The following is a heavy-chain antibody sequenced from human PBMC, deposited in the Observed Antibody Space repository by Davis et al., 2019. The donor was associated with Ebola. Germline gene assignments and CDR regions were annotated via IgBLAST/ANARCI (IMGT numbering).Heavy chain of an antibody. CDR1: GGSISSYY. CDR3: ARTALTSVSDSGLGYNYFGP. CDR2: IYYSGST. J-gene: IGHJ5*02. V-gene: IGHV4-59*12. D-gene: IGHD4-17*01. Sequence: SETLSLTCTVSGGSISSYYWSWIRQPPGKGLEWIGYIYYSGSTNYNPSLKSRVTISVDTSKNQVSLKLKSVTAADSAVYYCARTALTSVSDSGLGYNYFGPWGQGTLVTVSS.